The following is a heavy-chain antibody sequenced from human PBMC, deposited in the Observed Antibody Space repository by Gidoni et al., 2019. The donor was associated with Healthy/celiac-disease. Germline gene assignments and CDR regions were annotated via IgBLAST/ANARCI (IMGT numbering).Heavy chain of an antibody. CDR1: GGSISSYY. D-gene: IGHD2-2*01. V-gene: IGHV4-59*01. CDR2: IYYSGST. CDR3: AREGLGYCSSTSCSEGYYYGMDV. Sequence: QVQLQESGPGLVKPSETLSLTCTVSGGSISSYYWSWIRQPPGKGLEWIGYIYYSGSTNYNPSLKSRVTISVDTSKNQFSLKLSSVTAADTAVYYCAREGLGYCSSTSCSEGYYYGMDVWGQGTTVTVSS. J-gene: IGHJ6*02.